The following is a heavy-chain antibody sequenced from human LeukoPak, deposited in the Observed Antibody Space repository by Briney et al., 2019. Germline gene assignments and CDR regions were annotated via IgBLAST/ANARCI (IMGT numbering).Heavy chain of an antibody. CDR1: GFTFSSYA. Sequence: GGSLRLSCAASGFTFSSYAMSWVRQAPGKGLEWVSAISGSGGSTYYADSVKGRFTISRDNAKNSLYLQMNSLRAEDTAVYYCASGYYDFWSGYGHEAFDIWGQGTMVTVSS. CDR2: ISGSGGST. J-gene: IGHJ3*02. CDR3: ASGYYDFWSGYGHEAFDI. V-gene: IGHV3-23*01. D-gene: IGHD3-3*01.